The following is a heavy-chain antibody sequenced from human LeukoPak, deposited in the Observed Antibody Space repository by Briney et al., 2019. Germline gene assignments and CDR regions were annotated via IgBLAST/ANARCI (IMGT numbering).Heavy chain of an antibody. CDR2: INTRSSDI. J-gene: IGHJ3*02. CDR3: ARDGFDSGWAFDI. V-gene: IGHV3-21*01. CDR1: GFTFSRYS. Sequence: GSLSLSCAASGFTFSRYSMNWVRQAPGKGLEWVSSINTRSSDIYYADSVKGRFTISRDNAKDSLYLQMNSLRAEDTAVYYCARDGFDSGWAFDIWGQGTMVTVSS. D-gene: IGHD1-26*01.